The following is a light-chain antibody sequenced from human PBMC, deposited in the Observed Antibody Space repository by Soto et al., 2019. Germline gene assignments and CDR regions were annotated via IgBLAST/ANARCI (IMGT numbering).Light chain of an antibody. V-gene: IGLV2-23*01. CDR3: CSYAGSSIHVV. CDR1: SSDVGSYNL. Sequence: QSALTQPVSVSGSPGQSITISCTGTSSDVGSYNLVSWYQQHPGKAPKLMIYEGSKRPSGVSNRFSGSKSGNTASLTISGLQAEDEADYYCCSYAGSSIHVVFGGGTKLTVL. J-gene: IGLJ2*01. CDR2: EGS.